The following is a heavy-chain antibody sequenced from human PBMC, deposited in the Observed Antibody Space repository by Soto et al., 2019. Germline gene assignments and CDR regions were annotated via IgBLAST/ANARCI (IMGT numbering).Heavy chain of an antibody. CDR3: AKVPHGVLTGAAFDH. Sequence: EVQLVESGGGLVQPGRSLRLSCAASGFTFDDCAMHWVRQVPGKGLEWVSGIAWNGNNIAYADSVKGRFTISRDNAKNSLYLQMKSLRPEDTALYYCAKVPHGVLTGAAFDHWGQGTLVTVFS. D-gene: IGHD3-9*01. CDR2: IAWNGNNI. J-gene: IGHJ4*02. CDR1: GFTFDDCA. V-gene: IGHV3-9*01.